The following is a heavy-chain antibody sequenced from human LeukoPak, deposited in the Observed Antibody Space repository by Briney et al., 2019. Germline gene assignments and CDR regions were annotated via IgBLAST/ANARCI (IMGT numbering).Heavy chain of an antibody. V-gene: IGHV4-4*07. CDR3: ARSSIIAAAGPYYFDY. CDR2: IDTSGNT. D-gene: IGHD6-13*01. Sequence: SETLSLTFTLSGGSISSYNWSWIRQPAGKGLEWIARIDTSGNTNYKPSLKSRVTMSVDTSKKQFSLKLSSVTAADTAVYYCARSSIIAAAGPYYFDYWGQGTLVTVSS. J-gene: IGHJ4*02. CDR1: GGSISSYN.